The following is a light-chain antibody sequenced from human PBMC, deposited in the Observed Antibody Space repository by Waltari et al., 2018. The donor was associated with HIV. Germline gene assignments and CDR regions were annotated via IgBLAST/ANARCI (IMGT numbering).Light chain of an antibody. V-gene: IGKV4-1*01. CDR3: QQYYGDSFT. J-gene: IGKJ2*01. CDR2: WAS. Sequence: IVMTQSPDSLAVDLGERATTSCTSSQSLLYKSKNQNYLAWYQQRPGEPPKLLIYWASTREAGVPDRFSGSGSGTDFTLTISSLQSEDVAVYYCQQYYGDSFTFGQGTKVEIK. CDR1: QSLLYKSKNQNY.